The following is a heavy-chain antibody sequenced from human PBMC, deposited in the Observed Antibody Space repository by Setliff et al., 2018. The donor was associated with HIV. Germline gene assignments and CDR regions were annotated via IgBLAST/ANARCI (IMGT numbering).Heavy chain of an antibody. CDR3: ARALRDIVLMVYAPDAFDI. Sequence: ASVKVSCKASGYTFTSYGISWVRQAPGQGLEWMGWISAYSGNTNYAQKLQGRVTMTTDTSTSTAYMELRSLRSDDTAVYYCARALRDIVLMVYAPDAFDIWGQGTMVTVS. CDR2: ISAYSGNT. J-gene: IGHJ3*02. V-gene: IGHV1-18*01. CDR1: GYTFTSYG. D-gene: IGHD2-8*01.